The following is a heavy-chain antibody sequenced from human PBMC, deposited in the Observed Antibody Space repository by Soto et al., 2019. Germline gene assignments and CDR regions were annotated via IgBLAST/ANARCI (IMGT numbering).Heavy chain of an antibody. CDR2: INWNSGII. J-gene: IGHJ4*02. CDR3: TKGYCSGGTCPIDY. CDR1: GFTFDDYA. D-gene: IGHD2-15*01. V-gene: IGHV3-9*01. Sequence: EVQLVQSGGGLVQPGRSLRLSCAASGFTFDDYAMHWVRQAPGKGLEWVSGINWNSGIIDYVDSVKGRFTISRDNAKNSLYLQMDSLRPEDTALYYCTKGYCSGGTCPIDYWGKGTLVTVSS.